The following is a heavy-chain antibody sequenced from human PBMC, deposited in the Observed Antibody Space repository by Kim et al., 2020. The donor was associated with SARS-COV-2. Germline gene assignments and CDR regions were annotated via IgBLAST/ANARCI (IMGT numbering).Heavy chain of an antibody. CDR1: GGSISSYY. Sequence: SETLSLTCTVSGGSISSYYWSWIRQPPGKGLEWIGYIYYSGSTNYNPSLKSRVTISVDTSKNQFSLKLSSVTAADTAVYYCARDLPGDTAMAYYYYGMDVWGQGTTVTVSS. CDR2: IYYSGST. D-gene: IGHD5-18*01. V-gene: IGHV4-59*01. CDR3: ARDLPGDTAMAYYYYGMDV. J-gene: IGHJ6*02.